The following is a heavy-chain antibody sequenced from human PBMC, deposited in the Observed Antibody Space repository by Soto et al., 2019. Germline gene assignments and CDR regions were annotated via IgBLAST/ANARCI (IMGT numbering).Heavy chain of an antibody. J-gene: IGHJ6*02. CDR2: ISTRSTYT. D-gene: IGHD1-1*01. CDR1: GFIFSDYY. CDR3: ARDLAWKRGKVGRYYYGMDV. V-gene: IGHV3-11*06. Sequence: QVLLVESGGGLVKAGGSLRLSCAASGFIFSDYYMSWVRQTPGKGLEWISYISTRSTYTNYADSVKGRFTISRDNTKNSLYLQMDSLGVEDTAVYYCARDLAWKRGKVGRYYYGMDVWGQGTTVTVSS.